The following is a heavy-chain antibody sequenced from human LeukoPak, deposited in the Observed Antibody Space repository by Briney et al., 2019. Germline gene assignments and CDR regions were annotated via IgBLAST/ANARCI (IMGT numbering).Heavy chain of an antibody. V-gene: IGHV1-24*01. CDR2: FDPEDGET. CDR1: GYTLTELS. Sequence: ASVNVSCKVSGYTLTELSMHWVRQAPGKGLEWMGGFDPEDGETICAQKFQGRVTMTEDTSTDTAYTELSSLRSENTAVYYCATVTRVGDYWSWGQGTLVTVSS. D-gene: IGHD4-17*01. CDR3: ATVTRVGDYWS. J-gene: IGHJ4*02.